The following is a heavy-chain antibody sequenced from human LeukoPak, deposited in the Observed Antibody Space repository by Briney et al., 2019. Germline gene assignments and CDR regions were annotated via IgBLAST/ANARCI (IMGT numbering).Heavy chain of an antibody. CDR3: ARNYYDSGGYHHNWFDP. CDR1: GDSISSYY. V-gene: IGHV4-59*01. CDR2: IQNSGST. J-gene: IGHJ5*02. Sequence: SETLSLTCTVSGDSISSYYWSWIRQPPGKGLEWIAYIQNSGSTNYNPSLKSRVTMSVDTSKNQFSLNLSSVTAADTAVYYCARNYYDSGGYHHNWFDPWGQGTLVTVSS. D-gene: IGHD3-22*01.